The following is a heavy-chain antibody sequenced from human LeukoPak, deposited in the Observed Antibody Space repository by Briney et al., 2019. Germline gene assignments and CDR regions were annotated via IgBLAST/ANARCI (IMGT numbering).Heavy chain of an antibody. CDR3: ARGAMVRDY. CDR1: GGSISSSSYY. Sequence: SETLSLTCTVSGGSISSSSYYWGWIRQPPGKGLEWIGSIYYSGSTYYNPSLKSRVTISVDTSKNQFSLKLSSVTAADTAVYYCARGAMVRDYWGQGTLVTVSS. V-gene: IGHV4-39*01. D-gene: IGHD3-10*01. J-gene: IGHJ4*02. CDR2: IYYSGST.